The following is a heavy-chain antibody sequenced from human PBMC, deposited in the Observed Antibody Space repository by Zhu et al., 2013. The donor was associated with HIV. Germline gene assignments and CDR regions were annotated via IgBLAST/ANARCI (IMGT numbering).Heavy chain of an antibody. CDR3: ARERGDSSWYDELDY. CDR1: GYSFSSYY. J-gene: IGHJ4*02. Sequence: QVQLVQSGAEVKKPGASVKVACKASGYSFSSYYMHWVRQAPGQGLEWMGIINPSGPSTSYAQKFQGRVTMTRDTSTSTVYMELSSLRSEDTAVYYCARERGDSSWYDELDYWGQGTLVTVSS. CDR2: INPSGPST. V-gene: IGHV1-46*01. D-gene: IGHD6-13*01.